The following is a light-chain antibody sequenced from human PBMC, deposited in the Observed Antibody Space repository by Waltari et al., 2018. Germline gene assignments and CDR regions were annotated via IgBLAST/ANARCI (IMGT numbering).Light chain of an antibody. V-gene: IGKV1-12*01. CDR3: QQANSFPIT. CDR2: SSS. J-gene: IGKJ5*01. Sequence: DIQMTQSPSTPSASVGDKVTFTCRASQGITKWLAWYQQKPGTAPKLLISSSSTLHSGVSPRFSGSGSGTEFTLTISDLQPEDVAIYYCQQANSFPITFGQGTRLEIK. CDR1: QGITKW.